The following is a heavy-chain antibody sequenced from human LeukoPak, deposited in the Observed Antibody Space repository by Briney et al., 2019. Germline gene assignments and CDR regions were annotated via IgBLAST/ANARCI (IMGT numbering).Heavy chain of an antibody. CDR3: ARSGDGITGTTVYYYGMDV. CDR1: GYTFTGYY. D-gene: IGHD1-20*01. J-gene: IGHJ6*02. V-gene: IGHV1-2*02. Sequence: ASVKVSCKASGYTFTGYYMHWVRQAPGQGLEWMGWINPNSGGTNYAQKFQGRVTITADGSTSTAYMELSSLRSEGTAVYYCARSGDGITGTTVYYYGMDVWGQGTTVTVSS. CDR2: INPNSGGT.